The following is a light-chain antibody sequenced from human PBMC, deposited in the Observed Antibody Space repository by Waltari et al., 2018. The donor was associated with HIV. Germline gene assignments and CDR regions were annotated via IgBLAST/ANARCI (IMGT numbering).Light chain of an antibody. V-gene: IGLV1-51*01. J-gene: IGLJ1*01. CDR1: SSNLANNY. CDR2: DND. CDR3: GTWDSRLSLYV. Sequence: VAISCSGGSSNLANNYVSWYQQVPGRAPRLLIYDNDKRPSGISDRFSASKAGMSATLVITGLQIVDEADYYCGTWDSRLSLYVFGTGTTVLVL.